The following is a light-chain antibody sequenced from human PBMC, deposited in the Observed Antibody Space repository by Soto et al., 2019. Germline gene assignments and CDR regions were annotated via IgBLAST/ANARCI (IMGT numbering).Light chain of an antibody. CDR1: QSVSGW. V-gene: IGKV1-5*01. J-gene: IGKJ1*01. Sequence: IPLTHSPSTLSASLLYTFTVTSRASQSVSGWLAWYQQKPGEAPKLLIYDASALPRGVPSRFSGSGSGTKFTLTIASLQPDDFATYYCQQYETFSGTFGPGTKVDI. CDR2: DAS. CDR3: QQYETFSGT.